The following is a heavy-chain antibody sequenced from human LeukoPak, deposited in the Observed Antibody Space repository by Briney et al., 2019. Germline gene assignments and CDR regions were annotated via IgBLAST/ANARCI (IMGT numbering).Heavy chain of an antibody. D-gene: IGHD2-21*02. CDR1: GLNFNTYD. Sequence: GGSLGLSCVGSGLNFNTYDLTWVRQAPGKGLEWVALFGTRHTHIFYADSVEGRFAISRDNSKNTVYLQMNSLRVEDAAVYYCAARLPLYGMDVWGQGTTVTVSS. V-gene: IGHV3-23*01. CDR3: AARLPLYGMDV. J-gene: IGHJ6*02. CDR2: FGTRHTHI.